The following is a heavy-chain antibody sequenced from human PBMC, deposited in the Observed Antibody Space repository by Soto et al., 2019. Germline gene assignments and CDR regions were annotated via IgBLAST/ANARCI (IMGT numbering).Heavy chain of an antibody. CDR3: ARMLGAVTRFDS. V-gene: IGHV2-26*01. Sequence: QVTLKESGPVLVKPTETLTLTCTVSGFSLINAGMGVIWIRQPPGKALEWLAHIFSNHEKSYNTSLKNRLTISKNTAKSHVVLTMTNMDPVDTATYSCARMLGAVTRFDSWGQGTLATVSS. CDR1: GFSLINAGMG. J-gene: IGHJ4*02. CDR2: IFSNHEK. D-gene: IGHD6-19*01.